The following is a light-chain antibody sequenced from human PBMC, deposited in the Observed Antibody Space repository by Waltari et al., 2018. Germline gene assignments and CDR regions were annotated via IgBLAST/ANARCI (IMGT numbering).Light chain of an antibody. Sequence: EIVLTQSPVTLSLSPGERATLSCRASESITTNFIAWYQQKPGQAPRLLIHGASSRATGISDFFSGSGSGTDFTLTISRLEPEDFAVYYCQHYGRSAITFGQGTRLDIK. J-gene: IGKJ5*01. CDR3: QHYGRSAIT. V-gene: IGKV3-20*01. CDR1: ESITTNF. CDR2: GAS.